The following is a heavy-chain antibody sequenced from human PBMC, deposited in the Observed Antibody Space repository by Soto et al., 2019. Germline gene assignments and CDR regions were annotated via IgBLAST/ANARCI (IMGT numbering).Heavy chain of an antibody. D-gene: IGHD3-16*01. J-gene: IGHJ6*02. CDR1: ASSSHHHA. Sequence: PXGFLRLSCVASASSSHHHAIHWVRQGPGKGLEWVSGIHWNNGATGYADSVKGRFTIFKDNVKNSVYLQMNSLRTDDTAFYYCTEDILPGGADVWGQGTTVTVSS. CDR2: IHWNNGAT. CDR3: TEDILPGGADV. V-gene: IGHV3-9*02.